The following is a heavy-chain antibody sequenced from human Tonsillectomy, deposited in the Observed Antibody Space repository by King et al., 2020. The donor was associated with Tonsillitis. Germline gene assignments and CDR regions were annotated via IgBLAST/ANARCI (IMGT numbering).Heavy chain of an antibody. D-gene: IGHD6-13*01. CDR1: GDSVSSNSVA. CDR3: VRNPSNGRAAAGLFDY. CDR2: TYYRSKWYN. Sequence: VQLQQSGPGLMKPSQTLSLTCAISGDSVSSNSVAWNWIRQSPSRGLEWLGRTYYRSKWYNDYAVSVKSRIIINPDTSKNQFSLQLDSVTPEDTAVYYCVRNPSNGRAAAGLFDYWGQGTLVTVSS. J-gene: IGHJ4*02. V-gene: IGHV6-1*01.